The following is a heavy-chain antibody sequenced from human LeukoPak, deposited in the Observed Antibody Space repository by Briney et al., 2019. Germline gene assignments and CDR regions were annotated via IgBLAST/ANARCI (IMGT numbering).Heavy chain of an antibody. CDR2: IDPSDSYT. Sequence: PGESLKISCKGSGYSFTSYWISWVRQMPGKGLEWLGRIDPSDSYTKYSPSFQGHVTISADKSIRTAYLQWSSLKATVTAMYYCTRRLNLAAAGIEYWGQGTLVTVSS. CDR1: GYSFTSYW. D-gene: IGHD6-13*01. CDR3: TRRLNLAAAGIEY. J-gene: IGHJ4*02. V-gene: IGHV5-10-1*01.